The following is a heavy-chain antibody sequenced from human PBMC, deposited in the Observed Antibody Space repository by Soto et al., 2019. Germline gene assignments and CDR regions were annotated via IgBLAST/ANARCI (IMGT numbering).Heavy chain of an antibody. V-gene: IGHV4-59*01. D-gene: IGHD6-13*01. CDR2: IYYSGGT. CDR3: VCGRQPLFNYDSFYI. CDR1: GDSISRYY. J-gene: IGHJ3*02. Sequence: SETLSLTCTVAGDSISRYYSSWIQQPPGKGLEWIGYIYYSGGTNNNPSPKNRVTISVDTSKNQFSLKLSSVTAAATALYFFVCGRQPLFNYDSFYIWAHGT.